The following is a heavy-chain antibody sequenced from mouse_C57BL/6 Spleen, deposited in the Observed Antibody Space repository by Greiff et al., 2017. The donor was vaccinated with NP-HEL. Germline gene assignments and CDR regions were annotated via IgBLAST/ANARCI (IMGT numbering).Heavy chain of an antibody. Sequence: QVQLQQSGPELVKPGASVKISCKASGYAFSSSWMNWVKQRPGKGLEWIGRIYPGDGDTNYNGKFKGKATLTADKSSSTAYMQLSSLTSEDSAVYFCARYGGTVDFDYWGQGTTLTVSS. CDR1: GYAFSSSW. V-gene: IGHV1-82*01. CDR3: ARYGGTVDFDY. CDR2: IYPGDGDT. D-gene: IGHD1-1*01. J-gene: IGHJ2*01.